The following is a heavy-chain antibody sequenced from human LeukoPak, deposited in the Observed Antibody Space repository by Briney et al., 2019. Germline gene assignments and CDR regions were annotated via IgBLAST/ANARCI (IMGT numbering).Heavy chain of an antibody. CDR2: IYTSGST. CDR3: ARDVYCSSTSCRTYYFDY. D-gene: IGHD2-2*01. J-gene: IGHJ4*02. V-gene: IGHV4-4*07. Sequence: SETLSLTCTVSGGSISSYYWSWIRQPAGKGLEWIGRIYTSGSTNYNPSLKSRVTMSVDTSKNQFSLKLSSVTAADTAVYYCARDVYCSSTSCRTYYFDYWGQGTLVTVSS. CDR1: GGSISSYY.